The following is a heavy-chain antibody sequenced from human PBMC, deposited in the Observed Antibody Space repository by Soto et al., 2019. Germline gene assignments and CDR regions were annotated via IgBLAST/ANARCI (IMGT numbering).Heavy chain of an antibody. V-gene: IGHV1-18*01. J-gene: IGHJ3*02. Sequence: ASVKVSCKASGYTFTSYGISWVRQAPGQGLEWMGWISAYNGNTNYAQNFQGRVTMTTDTSTSTAYMELRILRSDDTAVYYCARVWMWRVAGLNAFDIWGQGTMVTVSS. CDR3: ARVWMWRVAGLNAFDI. CDR1: GYTFTSYG. CDR2: ISAYNGNT. D-gene: IGHD6-19*01.